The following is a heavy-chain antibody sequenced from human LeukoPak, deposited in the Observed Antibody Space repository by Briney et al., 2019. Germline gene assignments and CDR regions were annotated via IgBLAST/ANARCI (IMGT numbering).Heavy chain of an antibody. CDR1: GFTFSSYA. V-gene: IGHV3-23*01. Sequence: GGSLRLSCAASGFTFSSYAMSWVRQAPGKGLEWVSAISGSGGSTYYADSVKGRFTISRDNSKNTLHLQMNSLRAEDTAVYYCAKKTSDYSSSWFDYWGQGTLVTVSS. CDR2: ISGSGGST. CDR3: AKKTSDYSSSWFDY. J-gene: IGHJ4*02. D-gene: IGHD6-13*01.